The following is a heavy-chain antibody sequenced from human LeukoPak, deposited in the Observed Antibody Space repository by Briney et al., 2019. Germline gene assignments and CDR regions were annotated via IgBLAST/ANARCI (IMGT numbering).Heavy chain of an antibody. J-gene: IGHJ3*02. V-gene: IGHV3-23*01. D-gene: IGHD6-19*01. CDR1: GFTFSSYA. Sequence: GGSLRLSRAASGFTFSSYAMNWVRQAPGKGLEWGSLISGSGDSTDYADSVKGRFTISRDNSKNTLYLQINSLRADDTAVYYCAKRAVAGTGRGFDIWGQGTLVTVST. CDR2: ISGSGDST. CDR3: AKRAVAGTGRGFDI.